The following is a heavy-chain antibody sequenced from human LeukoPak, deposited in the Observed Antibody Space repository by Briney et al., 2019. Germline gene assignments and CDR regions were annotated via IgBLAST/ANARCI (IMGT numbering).Heavy chain of an antibody. CDR3: ARLDSLYFDY. CDR1: GFTFSSNY. J-gene: IGHJ4*02. V-gene: IGHV3-66*04. CDR2: IYSGGST. D-gene: IGHD3-3*01. Sequence: PGGSLRLSCAASGFTFSSNYMSWVRQPPGKGLEWVSVIYSGGSTYYADSVSGRFTISRDNSKNTLYLQMNSLRAEDTAVYYCARLDSLYFDYWGQGTLVTVSS.